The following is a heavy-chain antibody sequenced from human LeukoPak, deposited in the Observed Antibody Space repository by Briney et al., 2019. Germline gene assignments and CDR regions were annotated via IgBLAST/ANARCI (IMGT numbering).Heavy chain of an antibody. CDR1: GYTFTSYG. Sequence: ASVKVSCKASGYTFTSYGISWVRQAPGQGLEWMGWISAYNGNTNYAQKLQGRVTVTTDTSTSTAYMELRSLRSDDTAVYYCARDAEIYCTNGVCYWFDPWGQGTLVTVSS. V-gene: IGHV1-18*01. D-gene: IGHD2-8*01. J-gene: IGHJ5*02. CDR2: ISAYNGNT. CDR3: ARDAEIYCTNGVCYWFDP.